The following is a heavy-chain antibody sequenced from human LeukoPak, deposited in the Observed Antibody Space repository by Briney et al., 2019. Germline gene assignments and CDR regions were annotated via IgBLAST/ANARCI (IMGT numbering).Heavy chain of an antibody. D-gene: IGHD3-3*01. CDR3: ARDLQGSIFGWFDP. V-gene: IGHV4-61*01. J-gene: IGHJ5*02. CDR2: IYYSGST. CDR1: GGSISSSSYY. Sequence: SETLSLTCTVSGGSISSSSYYWSWIRQPPGKGLEWIGYIYYSGSTNYNPSLKSRVTISVDTSKNQFSLKLSSVTAADTAVYYCARDLQGSIFGWFDPWGQGTLVTVSS.